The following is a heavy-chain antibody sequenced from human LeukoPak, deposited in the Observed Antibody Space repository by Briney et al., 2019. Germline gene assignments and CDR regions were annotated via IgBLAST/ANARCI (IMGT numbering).Heavy chain of an antibody. V-gene: IGHV1-8*01. Sequence: ASVTVSCKASGYTFTRYDINWVRQATGQGREWMGWMNPNSGNTGYAQKFQGRVTMTRNTSITTAYMELSSLRSEDTAVYYCARALSWTTNSYYYMDVWGKGTTVTVSS. CDR3: ARALSWTTNSYYYMDV. D-gene: IGHD3/OR15-3a*01. CDR1: GYTFTRYD. CDR2: MNPNSGNT. J-gene: IGHJ6*03.